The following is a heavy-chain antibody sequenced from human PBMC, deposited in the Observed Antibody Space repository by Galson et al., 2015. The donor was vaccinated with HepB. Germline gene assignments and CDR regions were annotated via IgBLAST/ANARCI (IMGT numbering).Heavy chain of an antibody. D-gene: IGHD5-12*01. Sequence: SLRLSCAASGFTFSDYYMSWIRQAPGKGLEWVSYISSSSSYTNYADSVKGRFTISRDNAKNSLYLQMNSLRAEDTAVYYCARGIVATIFPDWYDPWGQGTLVTVSS. CDR3: ARGIVATIFPDWYDP. CDR2: ISSSSSYT. V-gene: IGHV3-11*06. J-gene: IGHJ5*02. CDR1: GFTFSDYY.